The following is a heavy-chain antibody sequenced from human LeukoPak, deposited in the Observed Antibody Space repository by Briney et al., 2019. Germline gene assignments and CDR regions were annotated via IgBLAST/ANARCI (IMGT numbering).Heavy chain of an antibody. CDR1: GFTVSSNY. CDR3: AKALGSWSGGVDY. Sequence: GGSLRLSCAASGFTVSSNYMSWVRQAPGKGLEWVSAISGSGGSTYYADSVKGRFTISRDNSKNTLYLQMNSLRAEDTAVYYCAKALGSWSGGVDYWGQGTLVTVSS. CDR2: ISGSGGST. J-gene: IGHJ4*02. D-gene: IGHD6-13*01. V-gene: IGHV3-23*01.